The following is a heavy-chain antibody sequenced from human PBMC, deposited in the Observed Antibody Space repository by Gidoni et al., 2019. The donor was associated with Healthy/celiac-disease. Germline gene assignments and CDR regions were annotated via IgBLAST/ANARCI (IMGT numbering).Heavy chain of an antibody. CDR3: ARGYSSGWYFHYYYYGMDV. CDR1: GYTFTSYD. Sequence: QVQLVQSGAEVKKPGASVKVSCKASGYTFTSYDINWVRQATGQGLEWMGWMNPNSGNTGYAQKFQGRVTMTRNTSISTAYMELSSLRSEDTAVYYCARGYSSGWYFHYYYYGMDVWGQGTTVTVSS. V-gene: IGHV1-8*01. J-gene: IGHJ6*02. CDR2: MNPNSGNT. D-gene: IGHD6-19*01.